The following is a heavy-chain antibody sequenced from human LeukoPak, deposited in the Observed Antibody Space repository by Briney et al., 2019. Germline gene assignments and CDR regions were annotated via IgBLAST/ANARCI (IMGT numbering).Heavy chain of an antibody. CDR3: ARGGYYYYGMDV. J-gene: IGHJ6*01. D-gene: IGHD3-16*01. Sequence: SETLSLTCTVSGGSISSYYWSWIRQPPGKGLEWIGYIYYSGSTNYNPSLKSRVTISVDTSKNQFSLKLSSVTAADTAVYYCARGGYYYYGMDVWGQGATVTVSS. V-gene: IGHV4-59*01. CDR1: GGSISSYY. CDR2: IYYSGST.